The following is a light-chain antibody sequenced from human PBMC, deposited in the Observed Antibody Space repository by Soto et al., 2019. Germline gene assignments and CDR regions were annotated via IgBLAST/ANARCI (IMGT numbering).Light chain of an antibody. CDR2: DVN. Sequence: QSVLTQPPSASGSPGQSVTISCTGGSSDVGGYNYVSWFQHHPGRAPKLIIYDVNKRPSGVPDRFSGSKSGNTASLTVSGLQADDDADYYCSSYGGNNNLLFGGGTKLTVL. V-gene: IGLV2-8*01. CDR3: SSYGGNNNLL. CDR1: SSDVGGYNY. J-gene: IGLJ2*01.